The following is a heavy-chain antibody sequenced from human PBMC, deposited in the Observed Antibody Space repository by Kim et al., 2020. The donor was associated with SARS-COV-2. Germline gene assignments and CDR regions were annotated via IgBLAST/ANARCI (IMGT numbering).Heavy chain of an antibody. V-gene: IGHV3-21*06. CDR1: DFTFSSYS. CDR3: TTSKGYYWGLPDY. D-gene: IGHD1-20*01. J-gene: IGHJ4*02. CDR2: ISSSSSSSI. Sequence: GGSLRLSCAASDFTFSSYSMKWVRQAPGKGLEWVSSISSSSSSSIYYADSVKGRFTASRDNARNSLYLQMNSLRAEDTAVYYCTTSKGYYWGLPDYWGQGPMVTVSS.